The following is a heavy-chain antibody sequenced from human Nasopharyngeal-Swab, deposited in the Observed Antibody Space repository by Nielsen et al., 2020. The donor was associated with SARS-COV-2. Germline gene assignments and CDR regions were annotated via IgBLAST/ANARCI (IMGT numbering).Heavy chain of an antibody. V-gene: IGHV3-74*01. CDR1: GFTFSSYW. J-gene: IGHJ3*02. CDR3: AKDYYDSSGYHPDAFDI. D-gene: IGHD3-22*01. CDR2: INSDGSST. Sequence: GESLKISCAASGFTFSSYWMHWVRQAPGKGLVWVSRINSDGSSTTYADSAKGRFTISRDNAKNTLYLQMNSLRAEDTAVYYCAKDYYDSSGYHPDAFDIWGQGTMVTVSS.